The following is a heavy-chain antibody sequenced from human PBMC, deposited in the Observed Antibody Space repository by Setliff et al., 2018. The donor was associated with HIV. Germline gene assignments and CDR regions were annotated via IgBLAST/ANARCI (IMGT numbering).Heavy chain of an antibody. CDR1: GYSFTGYG. CDR3: ARGRNYNSGMDV. Sequence: GASVKVSCKASGYSFTGYGIGWVRQAPGQGLEWIGWISPYSRITNYAPKFRDRVTMTTETSTNTVYLEVRSLSSDDTAVYYCARGRNYNSGMDVWGQGTTVTVSS. D-gene: IGHD3-10*01. CDR2: ISPYSRIT. V-gene: IGHV1-18*01. J-gene: IGHJ6*02.